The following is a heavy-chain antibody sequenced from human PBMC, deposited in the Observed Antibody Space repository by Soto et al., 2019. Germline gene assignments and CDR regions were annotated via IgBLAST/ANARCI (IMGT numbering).Heavy chain of an antibody. Sequence: SETLSLTCTVSGRSISSGDYYWSWIRQPPGKGLEWIGYIYYSGSTYCNPSLKSRVTISVDTSKNQFSLKLSSVTAADTAVYYCARGGQLGQGGYYYIPHSTTNYFDYWGQGTLVTVSS. D-gene: IGHD3-22*01. CDR1: GRSISSGDYY. J-gene: IGHJ4*02. V-gene: IGHV4-30-4*01. CDR3: ARGGQLGQGGYYYIPHSTTNYFDY. CDR2: IYYSGST.